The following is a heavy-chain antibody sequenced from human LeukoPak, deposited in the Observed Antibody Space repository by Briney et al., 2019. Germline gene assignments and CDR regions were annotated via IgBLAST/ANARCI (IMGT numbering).Heavy chain of an antibody. CDR3: ARHLQIIRRYYYGSGSQARNWFDP. J-gene: IGHJ5*02. Sequence: PSQTLSLTCTVSGGSISNGSYYWSWIRQPPGKGLEWIGEINHSGSTNYNPSLKSRVTISVDTSKNQFSLKLSSVTAADTAVYYCARHLQIIRRYYYGSGSQARNWFDPWGQGTLVTVSS. D-gene: IGHD3-10*01. CDR1: GGSISNGSYY. CDR2: INHSGST. V-gene: IGHV4-39*01.